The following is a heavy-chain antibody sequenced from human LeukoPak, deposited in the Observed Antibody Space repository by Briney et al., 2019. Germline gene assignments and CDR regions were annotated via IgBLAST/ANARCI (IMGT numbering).Heavy chain of an antibody. V-gene: IGHV4-34*01. Sequence: SETLSLTCAVYGGSFSGYYWSWIRQPPGKGLEWIGEINHSGSTNYNPSLKSRVTISVDTSKNQFSLKLSSVTAADTAVYYCARGLKVNYLDYWGQGTLVTVSS. CDR3: ARGLKVNYLDY. J-gene: IGHJ4*02. CDR2: INHSGST. CDR1: GGSFSGYY.